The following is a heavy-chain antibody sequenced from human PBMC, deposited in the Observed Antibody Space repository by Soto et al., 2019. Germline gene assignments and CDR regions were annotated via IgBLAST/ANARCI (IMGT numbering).Heavy chain of an antibody. CDR3: ASRYYLPLPAGYWYFDL. J-gene: IGHJ2*01. V-gene: IGHV1-69*01. Sequence: VELVQSGAEVKKPGSSVKVSCKTAGGTLNSYTIGWVRQAPGQGLEWMGGLVPGSATANYAQKFQGRVAISAVESTGTAYMELRSLRSEDTAVYYCASRYYLPLPAGYWYFDLWGRGTLIAVTS. D-gene: IGHD3-10*01. CDR2: LVPGSATA. CDR1: GGTLNSYT.